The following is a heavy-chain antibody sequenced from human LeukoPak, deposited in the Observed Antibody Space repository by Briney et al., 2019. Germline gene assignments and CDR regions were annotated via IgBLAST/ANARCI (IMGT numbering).Heavy chain of an antibody. CDR3: ARDLNWFDP. J-gene: IGHJ5*02. CDR2: INHSGST. CDR1: GGSFSGYY. V-gene: IGHV4-34*01. Sequence: PSKTLSLTCAVYGGSFSGYYWSWIRQPPGKGLEWIGEINHSGSTNYNPSLKSRVTISVDTSKNQFSLKLSSVTAADTAVYYCARDLNWFDPWGQGTLVTVSS.